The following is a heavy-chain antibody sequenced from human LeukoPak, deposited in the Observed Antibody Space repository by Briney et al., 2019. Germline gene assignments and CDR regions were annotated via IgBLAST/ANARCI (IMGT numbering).Heavy chain of an antibody. CDR3: ARDAGAYSGSWRTGNEHYYYYGMDV. CDR1: GGSISSYY. V-gene: IGHV4-59*01. D-gene: IGHD1-26*01. Sequence: SETLSLTCTVSGGSISSYYWSWIRQPPGKGLEWIGYIYYSGSTNYNPSLKSRVTISVDTSKNQFSLKLSSVTAADTAVYYCARDAGAYSGSWRTGNEHYYYYGMDVWGQGTTVTVSS. CDR2: IYYSGST. J-gene: IGHJ6*02.